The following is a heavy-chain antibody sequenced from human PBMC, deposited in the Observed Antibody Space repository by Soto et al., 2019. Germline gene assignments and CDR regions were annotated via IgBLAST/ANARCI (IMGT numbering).Heavy chain of an antibody. CDR2: IKWDASEK. D-gene: IGHD6-6*01. V-gene: IGHV3-7*01. CDR3: AKAAARPAFDY. CDR1: GFSFGIYW. Sequence: GSLRLSCAASGFSFGIYWMGWVRQAPGKGLEWLATIKWDASEKKYVDSVKGRFTMSRDNVKNSLYLQMDSLRAEDTAVYYCAKAAARPAFDYWGQGTLVTVSS. J-gene: IGHJ4*02.